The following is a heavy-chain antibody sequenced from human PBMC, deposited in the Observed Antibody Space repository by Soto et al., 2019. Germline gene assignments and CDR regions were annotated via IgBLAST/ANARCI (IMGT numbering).Heavy chain of an antibody. Sequence: EVQLVESGGGLVQPGGSLKLSCAASGFTFSGSAMHWVRQASGKGLEWVGRIRSKANSYATAYAASVKGRFTISRDGSENTAYMQMSSLKTEDTAVYYCTRQVGYGSSSSLYYYGMDVCGQGTTVTVSS. J-gene: IGHJ6*02. V-gene: IGHV3-73*01. CDR3: TRQVGYGSSSSLYYYGMDV. CDR2: IRSKANSYAT. CDR1: GFTFSGSA. D-gene: IGHD6-6*01.